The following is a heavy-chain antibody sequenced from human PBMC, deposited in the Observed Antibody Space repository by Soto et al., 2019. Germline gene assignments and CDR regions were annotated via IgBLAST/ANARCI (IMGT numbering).Heavy chain of an antibody. CDR1: GGSISSYY. CDR3: ARGGVVYFSSTSCYSRYYYYYMDV. Sequence: NPSETLSLTCTVSGGSISSYYWSWIRQPPGKGLEWIGFIYYSGSTNYNPSLKSRVTISVDTSKNQFSLKLSSVTAADTAVYYCARGGVVYFSSTSCYSRYYYYYMDVWGKGTTVTVSS. D-gene: IGHD2-2*01. V-gene: IGHV4-59*01. J-gene: IGHJ6*03. CDR2: IYYSGST.